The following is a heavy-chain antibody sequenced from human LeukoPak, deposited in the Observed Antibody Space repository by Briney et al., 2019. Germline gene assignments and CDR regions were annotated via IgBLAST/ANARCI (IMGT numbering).Heavy chain of an antibody. Sequence: GGSLRLSCAASGFTFSDYYMSWIRQAPGKGLEWVSYISSSSYTNYADSVKGRFTISRDNAKNSLYLQMNSLRAEDTAVYYCARDCSSTSCSDDAFDIWGQGTMVTVSP. CDR2: ISSSSYT. CDR3: ARDCSSTSCSDDAFDI. J-gene: IGHJ3*02. V-gene: IGHV3-11*06. CDR1: GFTFSDYY. D-gene: IGHD2-2*01.